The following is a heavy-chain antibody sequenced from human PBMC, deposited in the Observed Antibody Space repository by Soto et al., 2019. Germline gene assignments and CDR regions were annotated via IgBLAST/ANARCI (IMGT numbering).Heavy chain of an antibody. CDR1: GGSISSGGYY. CDR2: IYYSGST. J-gene: IGHJ5*01. V-gene: IGHV4-31*03. Sequence: QVQLQESGPGLVKPSQTLSLTCTVSGGSISSGGYYWSWIRQHPGKGLEWIGYIYYSGSTYYNPYLKSRVTISVDASKNQFSLKLRSVTAADTAVYYCARVTRYCSRTSCYAWFDSWGQGPLVTVCS. CDR3: ARVTRYCSRTSCYAWFDS. D-gene: IGHD2-2*01.